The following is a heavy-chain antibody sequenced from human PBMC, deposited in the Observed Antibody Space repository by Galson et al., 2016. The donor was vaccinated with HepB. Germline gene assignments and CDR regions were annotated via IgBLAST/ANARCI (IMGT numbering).Heavy chain of an antibody. CDR3: QWCTQSYDNTGHRDY. CDR2: IKRKTDGGTT. CDR1: DFIFSNAW. D-gene: IGHD3-22*01. J-gene: IGHJ4*02. V-gene: IGHV3-15*07. Sequence: SLRLSCAASDFIFSNAWMNWVRQAPGKGLEWVGRIKRKTDGGTTDYAAPVKGRFPISRDDSKNMLYLQMNSLKIEDKAVYYCQWCTQSYDNTGHRDYWGQGTLVTVSS.